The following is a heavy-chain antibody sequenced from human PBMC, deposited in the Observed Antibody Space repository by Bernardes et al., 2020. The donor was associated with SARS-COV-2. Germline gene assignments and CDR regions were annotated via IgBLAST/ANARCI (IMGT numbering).Heavy chain of an antibody. D-gene: IGHD1-1*01. Sequence: ASVKVSCKASGYTFIGYYIHWVRQAPGLGLEWMGWMNPNSGGTNCAQKFHGRVTMTRDTSITTAYIELNSLMSDDTAVYYCARGHDTWTDVYYSYYDGMDVGGQGTTITIS. CDR2: MNPNSGGT. CDR3: ARGHDTWTDVYYSYYDGMDV. V-gene: IGHV1-2*02. CDR1: GYTFIGYY. J-gene: IGHJ6*02.